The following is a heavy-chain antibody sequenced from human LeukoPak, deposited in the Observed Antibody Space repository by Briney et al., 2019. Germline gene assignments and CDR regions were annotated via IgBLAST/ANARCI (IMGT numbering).Heavy chain of an antibody. CDR1: GFTFSSYG. J-gene: IGHJ4*02. V-gene: IGHV3-33*01. CDR3: ASGGPDYYDSSGYSPSPPDY. D-gene: IGHD3-22*01. Sequence: PGRSLRLSCAASGFTFSSYGMHWVRQAPGKGLEWVAVIWYDGSNKYYADSVKGRFTISRDNSKNTLYLQMNSLRAEDTAVYYCASGGPDYYDSSGYSPSPPDYWGQGTLVTVSS. CDR2: IWYDGSNK.